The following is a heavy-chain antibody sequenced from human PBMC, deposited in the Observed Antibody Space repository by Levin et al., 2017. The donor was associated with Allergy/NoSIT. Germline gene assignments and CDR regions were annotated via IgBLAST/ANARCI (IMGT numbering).Heavy chain of an antibody. V-gene: IGHV1-18*01. CDR3: ARESDWFDP. CDR2: ISAYNGDT. CDR1: GYTFKDYG. J-gene: IGHJ5*02. Sequence: ASVKVSFKASGYTFKDYGITWVRQAPGQGLEWVGWISAYNGDTNYAQKLRDRITMTTDTSTRTGYLELRSLTSDDTAVYYCARESDWFDPWGQGTLVTVSS.